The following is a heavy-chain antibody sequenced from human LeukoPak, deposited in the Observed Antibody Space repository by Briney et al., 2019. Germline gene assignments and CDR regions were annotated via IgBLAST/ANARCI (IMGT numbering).Heavy chain of an antibody. V-gene: IGHV4-59*01. CDR1: GGSISSYY. CDR3: AXXSMGPRPFDY. D-gene: IGHD1-26*01. J-gene: IGHJ4*02. Sequence: SETLSLTCTVSGGSISSYYWSWIRQPPGKGLEWIGYIYYSGSTNYNPSLKSRVTISVDTSKNQFSLKLSSVTAADTAVYYCAXXSMGPRPFDYWGQGTLVTVPS. CDR2: IYYSGST.